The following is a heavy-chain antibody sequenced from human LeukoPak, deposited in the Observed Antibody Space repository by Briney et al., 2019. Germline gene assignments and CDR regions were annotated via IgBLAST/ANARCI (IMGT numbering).Heavy chain of an antibody. CDR3: AKGNLEWLLYTHETGAFDI. Sequence: GGSLRLSCVASGFTFSSYAMSWVRQAPGKGLEWVSAISGSGGSTYYADSVKGRFTISRDNSKNTLYLQMNSLRAEDTAVYYCAKGNLEWLLYTHETGAFDIWGQGTMVTVSS. CDR2: ISGSGGST. V-gene: IGHV3-23*01. J-gene: IGHJ3*02. CDR1: GFTFSSYA. D-gene: IGHD3-3*01.